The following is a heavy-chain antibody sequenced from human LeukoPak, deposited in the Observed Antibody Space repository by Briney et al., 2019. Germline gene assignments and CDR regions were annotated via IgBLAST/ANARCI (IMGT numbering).Heavy chain of an antibody. V-gene: IGHV2-5*02. CDR1: GFSLTTRGGG. CDR3: ARLAYYDNSGSSRPFDI. CDR2: IYWDDDK. J-gene: IGHJ3*02. D-gene: IGHD3-22*01. Sequence: SGPSLVKPTQTLTLTCAFSGFSLTTRGGGVGWIRQPPGQALEWLAPIYWDDDKRYSPSLKSRLTITKDTSKKQVVLTVTNLDPVDTATYYCARLAYYDNSGSSRPFDIWGQGTRVTVSS.